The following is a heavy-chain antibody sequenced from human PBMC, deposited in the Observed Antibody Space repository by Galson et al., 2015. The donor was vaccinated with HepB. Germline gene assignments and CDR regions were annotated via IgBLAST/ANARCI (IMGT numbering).Heavy chain of an antibody. D-gene: IGHD3-16*01. CDR1: GFTFSSYA. CDR2: ISYDGSNK. V-gene: IGHV3-30-3*01. J-gene: IGHJ5*02. Sequence: SLRLSCAASGFTFSSYAMHWVRQAPGKGLEWVAVISYDGSNKCYADSVKGRFTISRDNSKNTVYLQMSSLRAEDTAVYYCVKGIEGTTWGGCDPRGQGALVTVSS. CDR3: VKGIEGTTWGGCDP.